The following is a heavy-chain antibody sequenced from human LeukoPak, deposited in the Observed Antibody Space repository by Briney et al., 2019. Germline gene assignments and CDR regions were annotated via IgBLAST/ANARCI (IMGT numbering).Heavy chain of an antibody. V-gene: IGHV1-2*02. Sequence: GASVKVSCKASGYTFTDYYMHWGRQAPGQGLEWRGWINPNSGGTKYAQKFQRRVIMTMDTSIITAYMDLSSLRSDDTAVYYCARSEIPLAYYYWGQGTPVTVSS. CDR1: GYTFTDYY. CDR3: ARSEIPLAYYY. CDR2: INPNSGGT. J-gene: IGHJ4*02. D-gene: IGHD6-19*01.